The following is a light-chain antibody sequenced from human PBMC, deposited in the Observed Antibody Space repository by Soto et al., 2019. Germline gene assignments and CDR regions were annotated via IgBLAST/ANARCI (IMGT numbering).Light chain of an antibody. CDR3: QQYGSSPWT. J-gene: IGKJ1*01. Sequence: EIVLTQSPGTLSLSPGERATLSCRASQSVSSNYLAWYQQKPGQAPRLLIYDASSRATGIPDRFSGSGSETDFTLTISRLEPDDFAVYYCQQYGSSPWTVGQGPKVEIQ. CDR2: DAS. V-gene: IGKV3-20*01. CDR1: QSVSSNY.